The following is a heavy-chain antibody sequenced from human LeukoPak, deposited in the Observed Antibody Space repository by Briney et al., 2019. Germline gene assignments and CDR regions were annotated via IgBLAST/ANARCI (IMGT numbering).Heavy chain of an antibody. V-gene: IGHV3-30-3*01. Sequence: PGRSLRLSCAASGFTFSSYAMHWVRQAPGKGLEWVAVISYDGSNKYYADSVKGRFTISRDNSKNTLYLQMNSLRAEDTAVYYCANGQSLVVVPAAMADAFDIWGQGTMVTVSS. CDR1: GFTFSSYA. J-gene: IGHJ3*02. CDR2: ISYDGSNK. D-gene: IGHD2-2*01. CDR3: ANGQSLVVVPAAMADAFDI.